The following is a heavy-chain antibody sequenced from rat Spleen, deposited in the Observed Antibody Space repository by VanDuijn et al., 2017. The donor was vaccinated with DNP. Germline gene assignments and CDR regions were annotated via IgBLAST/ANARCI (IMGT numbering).Heavy chain of an antibody. CDR3: TTGILRVYLSPFDY. J-gene: IGHJ2*01. D-gene: IGHD1-9*01. Sequence: EVQLVESGGGLVQPGRSMKLSCAASGFTFSNYGMAWVRQAPKKGLEWVAYISYDGGSTYYRDPVKGRFTISRDNAKSTLYLQMDSLRSEDTATYYCTTGILRVYLSPFDYWGQGVMVTVSS. V-gene: IGHV5-20*01. CDR1: GFTFSNYG. CDR2: ISYDGGST.